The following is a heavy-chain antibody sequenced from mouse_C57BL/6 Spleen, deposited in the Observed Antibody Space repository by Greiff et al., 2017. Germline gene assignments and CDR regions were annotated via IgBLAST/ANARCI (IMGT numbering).Heavy chain of an antibody. D-gene: IGHD1-1*01. J-gene: IGHJ2*01. CDR2: IDPENGDT. CDR1: GFNIKDDY. Sequence: EVQLQQSGAELVRPGASVKLSCTASGFNIKDDYMHWVKQRPEQGLEWIGWIDPENGDTEYASKFQGKATITADTSSNTAYLQLSSLTSEDTAVYYCTTDYYGSSYGGWGQGTTLTVSS. V-gene: IGHV14-4*01. CDR3: TTDYYGSSYGG.